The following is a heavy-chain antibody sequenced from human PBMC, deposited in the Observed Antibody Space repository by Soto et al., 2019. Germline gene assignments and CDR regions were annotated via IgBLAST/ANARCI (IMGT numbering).Heavy chain of an antibody. D-gene: IGHD3-3*01. Sequence: QVQLVQSGAEVKKPGASVKVSCKASGYTFTSYGISWVRQAPGQGLEWMGWISAYNGNTNYAQKLQGRVPMNTDTATSTAYMELRSLRSDDTAVYYCAREAEWHGPIYYYYGMDVWGQGTTVTVSS. CDR3: AREAEWHGPIYYYYGMDV. CDR2: ISAYNGNT. J-gene: IGHJ6*02. CDR1: GYTFTSYG. V-gene: IGHV1-18*01.